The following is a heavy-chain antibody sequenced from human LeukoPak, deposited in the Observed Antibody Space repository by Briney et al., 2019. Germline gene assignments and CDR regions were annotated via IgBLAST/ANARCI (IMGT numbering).Heavy chain of an antibody. Sequence: ASVKVSCKASGYTFTSYAIHWVRQAPGQRLEWMGWISAGNGNTKYSQKFQGRVTITRDTSASTAYMELSSLRSEDTAVYYCARRYYYGSGSPNGMDVWGQGTTVTVSS. CDR3: ARRYYYGSGSPNGMDV. D-gene: IGHD3-10*01. V-gene: IGHV1-3*01. CDR1: GYTFTSYA. CDR2: ISAGNGNT. J-gene: IGHJ6*02.